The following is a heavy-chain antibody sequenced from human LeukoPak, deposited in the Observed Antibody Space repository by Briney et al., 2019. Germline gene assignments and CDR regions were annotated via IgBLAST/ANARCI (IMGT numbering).Heavy chain of an antibody. CDR1: GFTVSSNY. J-gene: IGHJ6*02. D-gene: IGHD5-12*01. CDR2: IYSGGST. V-gene: IGHV3-53*01. Sequence: PGGSLRLSCAASGFTVSSNYMSWVRQAPGRGLDGVAVIYSGGSTYYADSVKGRFTISRDNSKNTLYLQMNSLRAEDTAVYYCAGGMDSGYAWGYYYGMDVWGQGTTVTVSS. CDR3: AGGMDSGYAWGYYYGMDV.